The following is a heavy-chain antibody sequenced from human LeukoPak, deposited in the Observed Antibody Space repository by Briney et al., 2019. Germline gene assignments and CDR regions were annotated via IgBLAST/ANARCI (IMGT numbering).Heavy chain of an antibody. V-gene: IGHV4-59*08. D-gene: IGHD6-13*01. J-gene: IGHJ4*02. CDR2: IYYSGST. Sequence: PSETLSLTCTVSGGSISSYYWSWIRQPPGKGLEWIGYIYYSGSTNYNPSLKSRVTISVDTSKNQFSLKLSSVTAADTAVYYCARHRYSSSWYYFDYWGQGTLVTVSS. CDR3: ARHRYSSSWYYFDY. CDR1: GGSISSYY.